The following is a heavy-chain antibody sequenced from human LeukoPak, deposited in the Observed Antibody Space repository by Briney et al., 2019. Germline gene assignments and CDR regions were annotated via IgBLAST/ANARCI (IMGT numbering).Heavy chain of an antibody. Sequence: GASVKVSCKASGGTFSSYAISWVRQAPGQGLEWMGGIIPIFGTANYAQKFQGRVTITTDESTSTAYMELSSLRSEDTAVYYCARAASYSSGWYYFDYWGQGTLVSVSS. J-gene: IGHJ4*02. V-gene: IGHV1-69*05. D-gene: IGHD6-19*01. CDR1: GGTFSSYA. CDR2: IIPIFGTA. CDR3: ARAASYSSGWYYFDY.